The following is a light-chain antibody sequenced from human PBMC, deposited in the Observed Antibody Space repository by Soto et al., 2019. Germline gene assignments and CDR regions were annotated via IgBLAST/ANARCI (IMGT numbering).Light chain of an antibody. Sequence: IQVTQSPSSLSASVGDRVTITCRASQDIRGALAWYQQKPGKAPKLLIYDVYTLESGVPSRFSGSGSGTEFTLTISSLQPEDFGTYYCQQFNSYPITFGHGTRLEIK. J-gene: IGKJ5*01. CDR1: QDIRGA. CDR3: QQFNSYPIT. CDR2: DVY. V-gene: IGKV1-13*02.